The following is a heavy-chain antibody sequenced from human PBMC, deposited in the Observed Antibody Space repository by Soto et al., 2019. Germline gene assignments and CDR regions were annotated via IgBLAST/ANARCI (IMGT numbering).Heavy chain of an antibody. CDR1: GFTFSSYA. CDR3: AKDPRLSSITIFGVAYYFDY. Sequence: GGSLRLSCAASGFTFSSYAMSWVRQAPGKGLEWVSAISGSGGSTYYADSVKGRFTISRDNSKNTLYLQMNSLRAEDTAVYYCAKDPRLSSITIFGVAYYFDYWGQGTLVTVSS. V-gene: IGHV3-23*01. CDR2: ISGSGGST. D-gene: IGHD3-3*01. J-gene: IGHJ4*02.